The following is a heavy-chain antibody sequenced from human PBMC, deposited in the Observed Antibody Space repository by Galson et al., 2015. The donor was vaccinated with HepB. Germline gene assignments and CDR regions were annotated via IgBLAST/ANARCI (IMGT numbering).Heavy chain of an antibody. J-gene: IGHJ4*02. CDR2: FDPKDGGP. CDR3: ASIAAAGNFEY. D-gene: IGHD6-13*01. V-gene: IGHV1-24*01. Sequence: SVKVSCKVSGYTLTDLSIHWVRQVPGKGLEWMGFFDPKDGGPYYAQEFQGRVTMTEDTSIDAAYLELSSLRSEDTAVYFCASIAAAGNFEYWGQGTQVTVS. CDR1: GYTLTDLS.